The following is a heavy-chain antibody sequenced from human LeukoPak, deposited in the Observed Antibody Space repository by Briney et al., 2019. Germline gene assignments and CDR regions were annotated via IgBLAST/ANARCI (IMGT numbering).Heavy chain of an antibody. CDR1: GFTFSSYW. CDR2: VKQDGSEK. V-gene: IGHV3-7*01. Sequence: SGGSLRLSCAASGFTFSSYWMSWVRQAPGKGLEWVANVKQDGSEKYYVDSVRGRFTISRDNAKNSLYLQMNSLRAEDTAVYYCARTSGYSGYDLDYWGQGTLVTVSS. D-gene: IGHD5-12*01. CDR3: ARTSGYSGYDLDY. J-gene: IGHJ4*02.